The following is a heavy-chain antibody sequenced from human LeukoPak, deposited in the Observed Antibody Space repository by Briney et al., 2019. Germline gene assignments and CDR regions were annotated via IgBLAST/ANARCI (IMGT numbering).Heavy chain of an antibody. CDR1: GGSISSTNW. J-gene: IGHJ4*02. Sequence: SETLSLTCGVSGGSISSTNWWSWVRQPPGQGLEWIGVISLTGATNYNPTLKSPVTMLLDATRNPLSLGLTTLAAVHTAIYYCSRESGAFCPFGYWGQGTLVIVPP. CDR2: ISLTGAT. V-gene: IGHV4-4*02. CDR3: SRESGAFCPFGY. D-gene: IGHD1-26*01.